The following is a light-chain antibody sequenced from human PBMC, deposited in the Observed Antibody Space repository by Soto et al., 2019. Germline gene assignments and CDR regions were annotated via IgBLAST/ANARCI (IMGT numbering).Light chain of an antibody. Sequence: QSALTQPASVSGSPGQSITISCTGTSSDVGSYNLVSWYQQHPGKAPKFMIYEVNKRPSGVSNRFSGSNSGGTATLTISRVEAGDEADYYCQVWDSRDDHRVFGGGTQLTVL. CDR3: QVWDSRDDHRV. J-gene: IGLJ2*01. V-gene: IGLV2-14*02. CDR2: EVN. CDR1: SSDVGSYNL.